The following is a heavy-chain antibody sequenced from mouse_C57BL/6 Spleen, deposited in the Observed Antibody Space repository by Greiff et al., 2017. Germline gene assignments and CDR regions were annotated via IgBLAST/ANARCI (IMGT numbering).Heavy chain of an antibody. D-gene: IGHD4-1*01. V-gene: IGHV7-3*01. CDR1: GFTFTDYY. Sequence: EVQLMESGGGLVQPGGSLSLSCAASGFTFTDYYMSWVRQPPGKALEWLGFIRNKANGYTTEYSASVKGRFTISRDNSQSILYLQMNALRAEDSATYYCARYGLGRGYYFDYWGQGTTLTVSS. J-gene: IGHJ2*01. CDR2: IRNKANGYTT. CDR3: ARYGLGRGYYFDY.